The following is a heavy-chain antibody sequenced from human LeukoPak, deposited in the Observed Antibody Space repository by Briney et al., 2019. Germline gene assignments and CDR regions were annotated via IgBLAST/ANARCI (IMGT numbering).Heavy chain of an antibody. CDR1: DDSFSSHY. J-gene: IGHJ3*02. CDR2: ISYIGST. D-gene: IGHD4-17*01. Sequence: SETLSLTCAVSDDSFSSHYWTWIRQPPGKGLEWIGYISYIGSTNYNPSLKSRVTISIDTSKNQFSLKLSSVTAADTAVYYCARDLVAVTKGFDIWGQGTMVSVAS. CDR3: ARDLVAVTKGFDI. V-gene: IGHV4-59*11.